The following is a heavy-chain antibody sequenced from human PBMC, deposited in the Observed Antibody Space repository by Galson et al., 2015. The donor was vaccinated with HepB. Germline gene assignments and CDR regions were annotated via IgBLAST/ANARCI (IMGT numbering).Heavy chain of an antibody. CDR1: GFTFSSYW. J-gene: IGHJ4*02. Sequence: SLRLSCAASGFTFSSYWMSWVRQAPGKGPEWVANIKQDGSEKYYVDSVKGRFTISRDNAKNSLYLQMNSLRAEDTAVYYCARGWLLYYFDYWGQGTLVTVSS. CDR3: ARGWLLYYFDY. CDR2: IKQDGSEK. D-gene: IGHD4-23*01. V-gene: IGHV3-7*03.